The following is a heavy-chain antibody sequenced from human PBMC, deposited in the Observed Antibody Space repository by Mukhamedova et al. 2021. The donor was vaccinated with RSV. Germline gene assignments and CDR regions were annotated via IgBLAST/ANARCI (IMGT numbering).Heavy chain of an antibody. CDR2: NHYDGRT. V-gene: IGHV4-59*01. Sequence: EYMGYNHYDGRTDYNPSLESRVAISLDTSKNQFSLKLTSVTPADTAVYYCAGVRSGGGGHWGRGTLGTLPS. CDR3: AGVRSGGGGH. J-gene: IGHJ4*02. D-gene: IGHD3-10*01.